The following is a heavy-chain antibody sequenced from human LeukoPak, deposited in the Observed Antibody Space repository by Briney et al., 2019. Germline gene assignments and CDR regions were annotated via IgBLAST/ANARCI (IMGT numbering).Heavy chain of an antibody. V-gene: IGHV1-2*06. Sequence: APVKVSCKASGYTFTGYYMHWVRQAPGQGLEWMGRINPNSGGTNYAQKFQGRVTMTRDTSISTAYMELSRLRSDDTAVYYCARQDDYYDSRGYYYVVFQHWGQGTLVTVFS. CDR1: GYTFTGYY. CDR2: INPNSGGT. CDR3: ARQDDYYDSRGYYYVVFQH. D-gene: IGHD3-22*01. J-gene: IGHJ1*01.